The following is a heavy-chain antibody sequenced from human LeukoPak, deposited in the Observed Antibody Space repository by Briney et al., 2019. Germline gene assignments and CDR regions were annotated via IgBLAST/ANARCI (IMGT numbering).Heavy chain of an antibody. CDR2: INAGNGNT. D-gene: IGHD1-14*01. CDR3: ARATGGEAFDI. CDR1: GYTFTSYA. V-gene: IGHV1-3*03. J-gene: IGHJ3*02. Sequence: GASVKVSYKASGYTFTSYAMHWVRQAPGQRLEGMGWINAGNGNTKYSQEFQGRVTITRDTSASTAYMELSSLRSEDMAVYYCARATGGEAFDIWGQGTMVTVSS.